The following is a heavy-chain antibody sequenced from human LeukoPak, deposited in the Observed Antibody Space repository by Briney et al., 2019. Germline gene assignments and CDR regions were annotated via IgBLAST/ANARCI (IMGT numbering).Heavy chain of an antibody. CDR3: AKDHESYDSSGYYPY. D-gene: IGHD3-22*01. J-gene: IGHJ4*02. CDR1: GYPFICYA. Sequence: PGESLMLSCSAYGYPFICYAISSVRQAPGKVLERVSPISGSGGSTYYADSVNGRFTISRDNSKNPLYLQMNSLRAEDTAVYDCAKDHESYDSSGYYPYGGQGTLVTVSS. CDR2: ISGSGGST. V-gene: IGHV3-23*01.